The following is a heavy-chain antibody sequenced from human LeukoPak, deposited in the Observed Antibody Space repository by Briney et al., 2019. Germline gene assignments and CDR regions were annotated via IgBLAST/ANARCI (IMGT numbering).Heavy chain of an antibody. D-gene: IGHD1-7*01. Sequence: ASVTVSFTASGYTFTIYGISWVRQAPGQGGEGMGWISAYNGNTNYAQKLQGRVTMTTDTSTSTAYMELRSLRSDDTAVYCCARDARYNWNSGAFDIWGQGTMVTVSS. J-gene: IGHJ3*02. CDR2: ISAYNGNT. V-gene: IGHV1-18*01. CDR3: ARDARYNWNSGAFDI. CDR1: GYTFTIYG.